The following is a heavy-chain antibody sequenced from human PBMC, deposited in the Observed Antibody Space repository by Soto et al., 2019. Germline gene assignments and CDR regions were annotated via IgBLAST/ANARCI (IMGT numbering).Heavy chain of an antibody. CDR1: GFTFSSYW. J-gene: IGHJ4*02. D-gene: IGHD6-19*01. V-gene: IGHV3-7*01. CDR3: ARDIAVAGTHYFDY. Sequence: QPGGSLRLSCAASGFTFSSYWMSWVRQAPGKGLEWVANIKQDGSEKYYVDSVKGRFTISRDNAKNSLYLQMNSLRAEDTAVYYCARDIAVAGTHYFDYWGQGTLVTVSS. CDR2: IKQDGSEK.